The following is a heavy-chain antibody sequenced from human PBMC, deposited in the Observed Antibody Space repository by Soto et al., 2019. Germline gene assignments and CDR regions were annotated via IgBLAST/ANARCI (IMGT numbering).Heavy chain of an antibody. CDR1: GGTFSSYA. J-gene: IGHJ5*02. V-gene: IGHV1-69*13. Sequence: VQDSCKDSGGTFSSYAISWVRQAPGQGLEWMGGIISIFGTANYAQKFQGRVTITADESTSTAYMELSSLRSEDTAVYYCARERSVVGATKFGHWGQGTLVTVSS. D-gene: IGHD1-26*01. CDR2: IISIFGTA. CDR3: ARERSVVGATKFGH.